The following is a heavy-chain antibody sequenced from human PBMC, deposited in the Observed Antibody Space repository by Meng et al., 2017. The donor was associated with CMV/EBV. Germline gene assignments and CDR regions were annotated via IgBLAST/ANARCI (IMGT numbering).Heavy chain of an antibody. D-gene: IGHD6-6*01. Sequence: GSLRLSCAVYGWSFSGYYWSWIRQPPGKGLEWVGEINHSGSTNYNPSLKSRVTISVDTSKNQFSLQLSSVTAADTAVYYCAKGRSIAAARFIDYWGQGTLVTVSS. CDR3: AKGRSIAAARFIDY. CDR1: GWSFSGYY. J-gene: IGHJ4*02. V-gene: IGHV4-34*01. CDR2: INHSGST.